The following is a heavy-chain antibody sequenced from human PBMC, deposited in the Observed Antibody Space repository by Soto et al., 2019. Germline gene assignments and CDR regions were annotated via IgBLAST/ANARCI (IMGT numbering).Heavy chain of an antibody. CDR2: ISDDGSNK. Sequence: QVQLVESGGGVVQPGRSLRLSCAASGFTFSNYGMHWVRQAPGKGLEWVAVISDDGSNKYYADSVKGRFTISRDNSKNTLYLQMNSLRAEDTAVYYCAKILQLGDYAFYYYGMDVWGQGTTVTVSS. V-gene: IGHV3-30*18. J-gene: IGHJ6*02. D-gene: IGHD4-17*01. CDR3: AKILQLGDYAFYYYGMDV. CDR1: GFTFSNYG.